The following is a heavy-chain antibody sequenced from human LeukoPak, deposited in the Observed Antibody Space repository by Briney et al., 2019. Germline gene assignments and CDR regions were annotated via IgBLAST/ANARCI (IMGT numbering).Heavy chain of an antibody. CDR3: ARGTYDFWSGSHFDY. V-gene: IGHV4-30-4*01. CDR1: GGSISSGDYY. D-gene: IGHD3-3*01. Sequence: SETLSLTCTVSGGSISSGDYYWSWIRQPPGKGLEWIGYIYYSGSTYYNPSLKSRVTISVDTPKNQFSLKLSSVTAADTAVYYCARGTYDFWSGSHFDYWGQGTLVTVSS. CDR2: IYYSGST. J-gene: IGHJ4*02.